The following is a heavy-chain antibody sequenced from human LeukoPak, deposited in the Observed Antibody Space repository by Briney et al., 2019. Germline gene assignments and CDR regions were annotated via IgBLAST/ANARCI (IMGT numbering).Heavy chain of an antibody. Sequence: GGSLRLSCAASEFTLSNYWMHWVRQAPGKGLVWVSRINGDGSSSYYADTVKGRFTISRDNAKSTLYLQMNSLSAEDTAVYYCARQASYGMDVWGQGTTVTVSS. V-gene: IGHV3-74*01. J-gene: IGHJ6*02. CDR3: ARQASYGMDV. CDR1: EFTLSNYW. CDR2: INGDGSSS.